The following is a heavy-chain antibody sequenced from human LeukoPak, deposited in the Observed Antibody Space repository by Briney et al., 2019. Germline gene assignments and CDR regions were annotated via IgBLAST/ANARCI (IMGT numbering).Heavy chain of an antibody. CDR2: ISSSGGTI. J-gene: IGHJ3*02. CDR3: ARGQTGTLDAFDI. Sequence: PGGSLRLSCAASGFTFNSYDMNWVRQAPGKGLEWVSYISSSGGTIFYADSVKGRFTISRDNAKNSLYLQMNSLRAEDTAVYYCARGQTGTLDAFDIWGQGTMVTVSS. CDR1: GFTFNSYD. V-gene: IGHV3-48*03. D-gene: IGHD1/OR15-1a*01.